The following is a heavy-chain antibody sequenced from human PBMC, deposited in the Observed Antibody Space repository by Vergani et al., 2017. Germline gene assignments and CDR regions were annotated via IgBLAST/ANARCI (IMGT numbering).Heavy chain of an antibody. CDR1: GGTFSSYA. J-gene: IGHJ5*02. CDR2: IIPIFGTA. D-gene: IGHD3-16*01. Sequence: QVQLVQSGAEVKKPGSSVKVSCKASGGTFSSYAISWVRQAPGQGLEWMGRIIPIFGTANYAQKFQGRVTITADESTSTAYMELSRLRSEDTAVYYCARDPGGGRHGVYNWFDPWGQGTLVTVSS. CDR3: ARDPGGGRHGVYNWFDP. V-gene: IGHV1-69*18.